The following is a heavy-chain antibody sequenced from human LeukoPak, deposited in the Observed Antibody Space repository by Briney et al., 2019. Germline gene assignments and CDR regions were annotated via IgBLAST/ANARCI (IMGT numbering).Heavy chain of an antibody. CDR3: ARQLAARRGPDAFDI. J-gene: IGHJ3*02. CDR2: IYPGDSDT. Sequence: GESLKISCKGSGYSFTSYWIGWVRQMPGKGLEWMGIIYPGDSDTRYSPSFQGQVTISADKSISTAYLQWSSLKASDTAMYYCARQLAARRGPDAFDIWGQGTMVTVSS. D-gene: IGHD6-6*01. CDR1: GYSFTSYW. V-gene: IGHV5-51*01.